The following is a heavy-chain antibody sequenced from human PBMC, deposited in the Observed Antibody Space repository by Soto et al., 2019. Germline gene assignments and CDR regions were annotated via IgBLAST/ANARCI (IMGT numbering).Heavy chain of an antibody. D-gene: IGHD4-4*01. CDR3: ARSYSNLDYYYYYMEV. V-gene: IGHV1-8*01. CDR1: GYTFTSYD. J-gene: IGHJ6*03. CDR2: MNPNSGNT. Sequence: ASVKVSCKASGYTFTSYDINWVRQATGQGLEWMGWMNPNSGNTGYAQKFQGRVTMTRNTSISTAYMELSSLRSEDTAVYYCARSYSNLDYYYYYMEVWGKGTSVTVSS.